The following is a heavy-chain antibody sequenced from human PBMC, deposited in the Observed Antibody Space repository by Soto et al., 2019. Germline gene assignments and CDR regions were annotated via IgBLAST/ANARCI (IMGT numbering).Heavy chain of an antibody. J-gene: IGHJ4*02. D-gene: IGHD2-2*01. V-gene: IGHV1-69*02. CDR2: IIPILGIA. Sequence: SLKVSCKASGGTFSSYTISWVRQAPGQGLEWMGRIIPILGIANYAQKFQGRVTITADKSTSTAYMELSSLRSEDTAVYYCARGEYCSSTSCYSGNFDYWGQGTLVTVSS. CDR3: ARGEYCSSTSCYSGNFDY. CDR1: GGTFSSYT.